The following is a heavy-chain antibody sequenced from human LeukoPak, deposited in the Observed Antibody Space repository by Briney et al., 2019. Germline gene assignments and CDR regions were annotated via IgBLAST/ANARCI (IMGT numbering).Heavy chain of an antibody. J-gene: IGHJ6*02. D-gene: IGHD2-2*02. V-gene: IGHV3-48*01. Sequence: GESLRLSCAASGFTFSSYSMNWVRQAPGKGLEWVSYISSSSSTIYFADSVKGRFTISRDNAKNALYLQMNSLRAEDTAVYFCARDLSCSSSSCYSGDYYGMDVWGQGTTVTVSS. CDR1: GFTFSSYS. CDR3: ARDLSCSSSSCYSGDYYGMDV. CDR2: ISSSSSTI.